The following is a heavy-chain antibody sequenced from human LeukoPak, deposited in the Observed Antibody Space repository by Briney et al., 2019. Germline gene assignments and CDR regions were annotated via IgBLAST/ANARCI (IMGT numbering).Heavy chain of an antibody. CDR2: ISRSGDST. V-gene: IGHV3-23*01. CDR1: GFSFSSYA. J-gene: IGHJ5*02. Sequence: PGGSLRLSWEASGFSFSSYAMTWVRQAPGKGLERVSGISRSGDSTYNADSVKGRFTISRDNSKNTLYLQMNSLRAEDTALYYCARSSSLYGSWFDPWGQGTLVTVPS. D-gene: IGHD6-13*01. CDR3: ARSSSLYGSWFDP.